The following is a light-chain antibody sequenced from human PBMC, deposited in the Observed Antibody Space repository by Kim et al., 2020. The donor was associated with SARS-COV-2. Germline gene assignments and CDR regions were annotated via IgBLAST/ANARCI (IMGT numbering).Light chain of an antibody. Sequence: SPEERDTLTCRASQSVSNDLAWYQQKPGQAPRLLIYGASTRATGIPARFSGSGSGTEFTLTISSLQSEDFAVYYCQQYHNWPPLTFGGGTKVDIK. J-gene: IGKJ4*01. V-gene: IGKV3-15*01. CDR3: QQYHNWPPLT. CDR2: GAS. CDR1: QSVSND.